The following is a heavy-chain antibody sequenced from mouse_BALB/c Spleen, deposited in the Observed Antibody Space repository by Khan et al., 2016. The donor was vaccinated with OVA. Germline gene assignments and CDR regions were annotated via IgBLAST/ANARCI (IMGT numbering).Heavy chain of an antibody. CDR1: GFTFINYA. Sequence: EVELVESGGGLVKPGGSLKFSCAASGFTFINYAMSWVRQTPEKRLEWVATISSGGSYTYYPDSVKGRFPISRDNANNTLNLQMNSLRSEDTAMYYCARTPGYYGSNYFDYWGQGTTLTVSS. CDR3: ARTPGYYGSNYFDY. CDR2: ISSGGSYT. V-gene: IGHV5-9-3*01. J-gene: IGHJ2*01. D-gene: IGHD1-1*01.